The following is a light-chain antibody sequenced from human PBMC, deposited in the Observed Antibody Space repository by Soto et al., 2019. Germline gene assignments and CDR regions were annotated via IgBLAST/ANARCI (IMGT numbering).Light chain of an antibody. CDR2: RNN. V-gene: IGLV1-47*01. CDR1: SSNIGSNY. Sequence: QSVLTQPPSASGTPGQRVTISCSGSSSNIGSNYVYWYQQLPGTAPKLLIYRNNQRPSGVPDRFSGSKSGTSASLAISGVRSEDEADYYCAAWDDSLSGRVFGGGTKLTVL. J-gene: IGLJ3*02. CDR3: AAWDDSLSGRV.